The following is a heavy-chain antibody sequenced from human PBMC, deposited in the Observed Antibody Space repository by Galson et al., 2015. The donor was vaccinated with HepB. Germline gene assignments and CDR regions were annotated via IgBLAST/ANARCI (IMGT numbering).Heavy chain of an antibody. Sequence: SLRLSCAASGFTFSSYAMNWVRQAPGKGLEWVSTISGSDGSTYYADSVKGRFTISRDNSKNTLYLQMNSLRAEDTAVYYCAKRTGDSGGFDIWGQGTIVTVSS. CDR1: GFTFSSYA. J-gene: IGHJ3*02. D-gene: IGHD7-27*01. CDR2: ISGSDGST. CDR3: AKRTGDSGGFDI. V-gene: IGHV3-23*01.